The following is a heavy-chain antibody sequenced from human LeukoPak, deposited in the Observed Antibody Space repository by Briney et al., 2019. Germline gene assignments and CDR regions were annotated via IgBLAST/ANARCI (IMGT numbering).Heavy chain of an antibody. D-gene: IGHD1-26*01. CDR2: IYNRGST. Sequence: SGTLSLTFAVSGNSISNTYYCGWTGPPPRKELEWIGSIYNRGSTHYNPSLKSRVTISVDTSKSQVSLKLSSVTAADTAVYYCARNSSGNYFDYWGQGTLVTVSS. V-gene: IGHV4-38-2*01. J-gene: IGHJ4*02. CDR3: ARNSSGNYFDY. CDR1: GNSISNTYY.